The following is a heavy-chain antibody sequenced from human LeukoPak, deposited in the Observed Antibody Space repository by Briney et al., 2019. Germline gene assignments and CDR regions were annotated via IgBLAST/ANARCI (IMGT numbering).Heavy chain of an antibody. CDR3: ARGARRDGYNFDY. J-gene: IGHJ4*02. CDR2: IYYSGST. V-gene: IGHV4-59*01. Sequence: SETLSLTCTVSGGSISTYYWTWIRQPPGKGLEWMGYIYYSGSTNHNPSLKSRLTISVDTSKNQFSLKLNSVIAADTAVHYCARGARRDGYNFDYWGQGTLVTVSS. D-gene: IGHD5-24*01. CDR1: GGSISTYY.